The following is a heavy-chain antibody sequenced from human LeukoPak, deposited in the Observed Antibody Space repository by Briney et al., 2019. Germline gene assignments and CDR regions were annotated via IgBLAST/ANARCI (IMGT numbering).Heavy chain of an antibody. Sequence: GGSLRLSCAASGFTFSSYEMNWVRQAPGKGLEWVSYISSSGDTIYYADSVKGRFTISRDNAKNSLYLQMNSLRAEDTAVYYCARDGGTRLKYSSGYGDSWGQGTLVTVSS. D-gene: IGHD3-22*01. J-gene: IGHJ4*02. V-gene: IGHV3-48*03. CDR1: GFTFSSYE. CDR3: ARDGGTRLKYSSGYGDS. CDR2: ISSSGDTI.